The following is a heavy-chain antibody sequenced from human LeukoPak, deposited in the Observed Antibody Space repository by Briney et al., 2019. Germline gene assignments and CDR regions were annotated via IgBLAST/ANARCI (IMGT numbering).Heavy chain of an antibody. CDR3: ARDVRDPEIDY. Sequence: GGSLRLSCAAAGFTFSSYSMNWVRHAPGMGLEWVSYISSGSSTIYYGDSVKGRFTVSRDNAKSSLYLQMNSLRAEDTAVYYCARDVRDPEIDYWGQGTLVTVSS. J-gene: IGHJ4*02. CDR2: ISSGSSTI. D-gene: IGHD2-8*01. V-gene: IGHV3-48*04. CDR1: GFTFSSYS.